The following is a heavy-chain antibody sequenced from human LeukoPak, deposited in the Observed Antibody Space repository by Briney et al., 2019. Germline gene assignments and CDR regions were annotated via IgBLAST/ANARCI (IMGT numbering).Heavy chain of an antibody. V-gene: IGHV3-7*03. Sequence: AGGSLRLSCAASGFILRDFWMAWVRQAPGKGLEWVANIKQDGSEKYYLDSVKGRFTISRDNSKNSLYLQMNGLRTEDTAFYYCAKDISRHSATTSCYPLHWGQGTLVTVSS. CDR1: GFILRDFW. D-gene: IGHD2-2*01. CDR2: IKQDGSEK. J-gene: IGHJ4*02. CDR3: AKDISRHSATTSCYPLH.